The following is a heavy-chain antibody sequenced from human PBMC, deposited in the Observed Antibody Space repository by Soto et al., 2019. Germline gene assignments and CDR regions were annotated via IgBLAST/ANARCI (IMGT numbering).Heavy chain of an antibody. Sequence: QVQVVQSGPEVKNPGSSVKVSCKASGGTLSSYAINWVRQAPGQGLEWVGGVIPVFDSTKYAQKFQGSVTIAADNSRSAVYLELTGLRFDDTAVYYCARGTLRRDGYTGDRDADYIYAMDVWGQGTTVTVS. D-gene: IGHD5-12*01. CDR2: VIPVFDST. CDR1: GGTLSSYA. J-gene: IGHJ6*02. CDR3: ARGTLRRDGYTGDRDADYIYAMDV. V-gene: IGHV1-69*06.